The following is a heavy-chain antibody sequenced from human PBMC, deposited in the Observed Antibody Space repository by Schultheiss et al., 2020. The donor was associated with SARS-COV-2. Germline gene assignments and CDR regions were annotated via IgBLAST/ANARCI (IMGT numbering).Heavy chain of an antibody. CDR1: GYSFTSYW. J-gene: IGHJ4*02. D-gene: IGHD3-22*01. CDR2: IYPGDSDT. CDR3: ARRDDSSGYYFEPVYYFDY. V-gene: IGHV5-51*01. Sequence: GESLKISCKGSGYSFTSYWIGWVRQMPGKGLEWMGIIYPGDSDTRYSPSFQGQVTISADKSISTAYLQWSSLKASDTAMYYCARRDDSSGYYFEPVYYFDYWGQGTLVTVS.